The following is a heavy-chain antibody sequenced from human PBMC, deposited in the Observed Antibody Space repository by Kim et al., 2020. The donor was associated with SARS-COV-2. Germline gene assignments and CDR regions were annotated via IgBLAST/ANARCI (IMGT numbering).Heavy chain of an antibody. V-gene: IGHV3-30*04. D-gene: IGHD2-15*01. J-gene: IGHJ6*02. CDR3: ARDEEIVVVVAATEKFSRYYCMDV. CDR1: GFTFSSYA. CDR2: ISYDGSNK. Sequence: GGSLRLSCAASGFTFSSYAMHWVRQAPGKGLEWVAVISYDGSNKYYADSVKGRFTISRDNSKNTLYLQMNSLRAEDTAVYYCARDEEIVVVVAATEKFSRYYCMDVWGQGTTVTVSS.